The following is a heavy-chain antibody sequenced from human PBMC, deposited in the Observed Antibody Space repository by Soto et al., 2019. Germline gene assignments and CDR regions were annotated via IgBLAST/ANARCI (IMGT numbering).Heavy chain of an antibody. D-gene: IGHD3-16*01. CDR2: MQHTGNT. CDR1: GGSISSGGYS. Sequence: SETLSLTCAVSGGSISSGGYSWSWIRQPAGKGLEWIGRMQHTGNTNYNPSLKSRVTMSVDTSKNQISLKMTSVTAADTAVYFCAKDVSSRRWFDPWGQGILVTVSS. J-gene: IGHJ5*02. V-gene: IGHV4-61*02. CDR3: AKDVSSRRWFDP.